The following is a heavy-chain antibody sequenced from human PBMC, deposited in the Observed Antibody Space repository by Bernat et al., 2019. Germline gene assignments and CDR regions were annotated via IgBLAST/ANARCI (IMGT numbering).Heavy chain of an antibody. CDR2: ISYDGTTK. V-gene: IGHV3-33*01. CDR1: GFMFNTYG. J-gene: IGHJ4*02. CDR3: GRDLPDLFVS. Sequence: VQLVESGGGVVQPGTFLRLSCEASGFMFNTYGMLWVRLAPGKGLERVAVISYDGTTKHYIESAGDRFTISRDDSKNTLYLQMNRLRSEDTAVYYCGRDLPDLFVSWCQGTLVTVSS.